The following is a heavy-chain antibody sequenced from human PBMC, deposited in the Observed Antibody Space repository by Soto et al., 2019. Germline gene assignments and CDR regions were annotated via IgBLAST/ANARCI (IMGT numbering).Heavy chain of an antibody. D-gene: IGHD2-15*01. CDR3: VREKYCSGGSCYSDY. Sequence: QVQLVESGGGLAKPGGSLRLSSAASGFTFSHYFMTWIRQAPGKGLEWVSHISNSGSTTYYADSVKGRFTISRDNAKDSLSLQMNSLRAEDTAVYYCVREKYCSGGSCYSDYWGQGTLVTVSS. CDR1: GFTFSHYF. V-gene: IGHV3-11*01. J-gene: IGHJ4*02. CDR2: ISNSGSTT.